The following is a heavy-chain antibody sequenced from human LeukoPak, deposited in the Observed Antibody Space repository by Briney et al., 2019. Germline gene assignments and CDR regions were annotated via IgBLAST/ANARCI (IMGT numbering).Heavy chain of an antibody. V-gene: IGHV4-30-2*01. CDR1: GGSISSGGYS. J-gene: IGHJ4*02. CDR2: IYHSGST. D-gene: IGHD3-3*01. Sequence: PSETLSLTCAVSGGSISSGGYSWSWIRQPPGKGLEWIGYIYHSGSTYYNPSLKSRVTISVDRSKNQFSLKLSSVTAADTAVNYCARGDFTIFGVVTAFDYWGQGTLVTVSS. CDR3: ARGDFTIFGVVTAFDY.